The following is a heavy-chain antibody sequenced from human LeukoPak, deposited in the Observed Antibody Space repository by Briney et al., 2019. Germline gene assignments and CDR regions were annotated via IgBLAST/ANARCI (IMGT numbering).Heavy chain of an antibody. CDR3: ARVSSSWYQDWYFDL. D-gene: IGHD6-13*01. V-gene: IGHV1-58*02. CDR2: IVVGSGNT. CDR1: GFTFTSSA. J-gene: IGHJ2*01. Sequence: ASVKVSCKASGFTFTSSAMQWVRQARGQRLEWIGWIVVGSGNTNYAQKFQERVTITRDMSTSTAYMELSSVTAADTAVYYCARVSSSWYQDWYFDLWGRGTLVTVSS.